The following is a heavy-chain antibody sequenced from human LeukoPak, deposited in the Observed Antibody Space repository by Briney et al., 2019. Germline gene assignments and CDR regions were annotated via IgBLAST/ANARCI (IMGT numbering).Heavy chain of an antibody. Sequence: SETLSLTCTVSGASLNSYYWSWIRQPAGKGLEWIGRIYSGGNTNYNPSLKSRVTLPVDTSKNQFSLRLSSLTVADTAVHYCAREGRYGDYEGYWGQGTLVTVSS. CDR3: AREGRYGDYEGY. V-gene: IGHV4-4*07. CDR2: IYSGGNT. D-gene: IGHD4-17*01. CDR1: GASLNSYY. J-gene: IGHJ4*02.